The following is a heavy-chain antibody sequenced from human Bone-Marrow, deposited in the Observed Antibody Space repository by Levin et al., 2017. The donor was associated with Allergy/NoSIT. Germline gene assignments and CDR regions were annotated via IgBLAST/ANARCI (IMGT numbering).Heavy chain of an antibody. Sequence: GGSLRLSCGASGFSFSDSWMSWVRQPPGRGLEWVANINPAGSDKYYVDSVKGRFTISRDNAKNSLYLQMDSLRAEDTAMYYCARAEDEWGQGTLVTVSS. CDR3: ARAEDE. CDR2: INPAGSDK. V-gene: IGHV3-7*03. J-gene: IGHJ4*02. CDR1: GFSFSDSW.